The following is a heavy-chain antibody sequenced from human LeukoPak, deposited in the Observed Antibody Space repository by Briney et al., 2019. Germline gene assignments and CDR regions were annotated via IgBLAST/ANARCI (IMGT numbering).Heavy chain of an antibody. CDR1: GGSISSYY. Sequence: SETLSLTCTVSGGSISSYYWSWLRQPPGKGLDWIGYIYNSGSTNYNPSLKSRFTISVDTSKNQFSLKLYSVTAADTAVYYCARGRWEYYYGSASSTSFDYWGQGTLVTVSS. D-gene: IGHD3-10*01. J-gene: IGHJ4*02. V-gene: IGHV4-59*12. CDR2: IYNSGST. CDR3: ARGRWEYYYGSASSTSFDY.